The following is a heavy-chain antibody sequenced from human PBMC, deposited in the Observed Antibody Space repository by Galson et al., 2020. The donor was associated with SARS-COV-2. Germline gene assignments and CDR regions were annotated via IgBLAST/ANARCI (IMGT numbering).Heavy chain of an antibody. D-gene: IGHD6-6*01. J-gene: IGHJ4*02. Sequence: GGSLRLSCGASEFTFSDFYMSWIRQAPGKGLEWVSYISTSGSVTYYADSVKGRFTISRDNAQNTLYLQMNSLRVDDTAVYYCATSSIAARPYYWGQGTLVTVSS. CDR3: ATSSIAARPYY. CDR2: ISTSGSVT. V-gene: IGHV3-11*01. CDR1: EFTFSDFY.